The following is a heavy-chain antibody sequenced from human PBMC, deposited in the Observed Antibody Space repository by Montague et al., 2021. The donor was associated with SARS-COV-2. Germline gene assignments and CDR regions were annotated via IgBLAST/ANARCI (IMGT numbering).Heavy chain of an antibody. J-gene: IGHJ6*02. D-gene: IGHD2-15*01. CDR1: GGSISSSNYY. CDR2: MYYSGCT. Sequence: SETLSLTCTVSGGSISSSNYYWGWLRQPPGKGLEWIGNMYYSGCTYYNLSIKSRFTIAIDTSKNQFSLKLSSVTAADTAVYYCARDDIVLQGVTKGMDVWGQGTPVTVSS. V-gene: IGHV4-39*07. CDR3: ARDDIVLQGVTKGMDV.